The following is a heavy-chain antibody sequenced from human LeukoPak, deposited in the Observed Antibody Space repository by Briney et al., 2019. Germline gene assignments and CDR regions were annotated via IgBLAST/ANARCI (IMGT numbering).Heavy chain of an antibody. J-gene: IGHJ4*02. Sequence: GSLRLSCVASGISFSSYWMAWVRQAPGKGLEWVANIKYDGPHKFYADSVKGRFTISRDNAKNSLFLEMNSLRADDTAVYFCASSHDSSGNDWGQGTLVNVSS. CDR2: IKYDGPHK. CDR3: ASSHDSSGND. CDR1: GISFSSYW. V-gene: IGHV3-7*01. D-gene: IGHD3-22*01.